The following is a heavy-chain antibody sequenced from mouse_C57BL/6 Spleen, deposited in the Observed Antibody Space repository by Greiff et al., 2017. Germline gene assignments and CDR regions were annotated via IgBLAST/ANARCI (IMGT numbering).Heavy chain of an antibody. J-gene: IGHJ3*01. CDR1: GYTFTDYY. CDR3: ARRDYDGYYLWFAY. CDR2: INPNNGGT. D-gene: IGHD2-3*01. V-gene: IGHV1-26*01. Sequence: VQLQQSGPELVKPGASVKISCKASGYTFTDYYMNWVKQSHGKSLEWIGDINPNNGGTSYNQKFKGKATLTVDKSSSTAYMELRSLTSEDSAVYYCARRDYDGYYLWFAYWGQGTLVTVSA.